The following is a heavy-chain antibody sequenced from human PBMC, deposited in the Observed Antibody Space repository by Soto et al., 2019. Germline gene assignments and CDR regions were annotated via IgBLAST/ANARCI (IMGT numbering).Heavy chain of an antibody. V-gene: IGHV4-39*01. J-gene: IGHJ4*02. CDR2: IYYSGST. CDR1: GGSISSSSYY. D-gene: IGHD6-19*01. Sequence: SETLSLTCTVSGGSISSSSYYWGWIRQPPGKGLEWIGSIYYSGSTYYNPSLKSRVTISVDTSKNQFSLKLSSVTAADTAVYYCARYKSGGSGFLSSGSYIDYSGQGTLVTVST. CDR3: ARYKSGGSGFLSSGSYIDY.